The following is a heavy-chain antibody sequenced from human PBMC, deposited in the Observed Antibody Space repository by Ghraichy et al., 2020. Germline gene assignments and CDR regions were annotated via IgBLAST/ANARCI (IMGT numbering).Heavy chain of an antibody. V-gene: IGHV3-48*02. D-gene: IGHD3-10*01. J-gene: IGHJ6*02. Sequence: GESLNISCAASGFSLSTYSMNWVRQAPGKGLEWVSYIRSTSTFIYYADSVKGRFTTSRDNAKNSLYLQMNTLRDEDTAVYYCARDHYYGSGYGMDVWGQGTTVTVSS. CDR1: GFSLSTYS. CDR2: IRSTSTFI. CDR3: ARDHYYGSGYGMDV.